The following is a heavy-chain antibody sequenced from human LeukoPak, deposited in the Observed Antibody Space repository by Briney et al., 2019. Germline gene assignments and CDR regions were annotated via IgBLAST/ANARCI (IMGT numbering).Heavy chain of an antibody. J-gene: IGHJ4*02. Sequence: GGSLRLSCTASGFSFSTYALSWVRQAPGKGLECVSSISGIADSSYYADSVKGRFTISRDNSKNTLYLQMNSLRAEDTAVYYCARDDPQVGFDYWGQGTLVTVSS. CDR1: GFSFSTYA. CDR2: ISGIADSS. V-gene: IGHV3-23*01. CDR3: ARDDPQVGFDY.